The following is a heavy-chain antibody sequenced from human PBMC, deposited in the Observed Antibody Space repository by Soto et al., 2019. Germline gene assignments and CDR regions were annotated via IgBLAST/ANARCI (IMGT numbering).Heavy chain of an antibody. D-gene: IGHD1-26*01. CDR1: GFSFSTSA. CDR3: AKYSGDFPVYNGLNV. V-gene: IGHV3-23*01. CDR2: ISGSSDVA. J-gene: IGHJ6*02. Sequence: VRLSESGGDLVQTGGSLRLSCAASGFSFSTSAMNWVRQGPGKGPEWISLISGSSDVAYYAESVTGRFTSSRDNSKNSLYLQMKRLRVEDTAIYYCAKYSGDFPVYNGLNVWGQGTTVIVSS.